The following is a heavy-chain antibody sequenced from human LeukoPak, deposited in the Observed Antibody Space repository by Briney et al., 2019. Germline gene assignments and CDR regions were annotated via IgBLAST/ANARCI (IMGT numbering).Heavy chain of an antibody. J-gene: IGHJ6*02. D-gene: IGHD3-16*01. CDR3: AMGGGLDV. CDR2: INHNGNVN. V-gene: IGHV3-7*01. Sequence: GGSLRLSCAASGFTFSSYWMSWARQAPGKGLEWVASINHNGNVNYYVDSVKGRFTISRDNAKNSLYLQMSNLRAEDTAVYFCAMGGGLDVWGQGATVTVSS. CDR1: GFTFSSYW.